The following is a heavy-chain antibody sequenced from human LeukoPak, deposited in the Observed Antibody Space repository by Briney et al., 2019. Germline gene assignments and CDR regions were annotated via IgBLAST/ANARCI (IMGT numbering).Heavy chain of an antibody. CDR2: ISYDGSNK. CDR1: GFTFSSYA. V-gene: IGHV3-30*04. Sequence: GRSLRLSCAASGFTFSSYAMHWVRQAPGKGLEWVAVISYDGSNKYYADSVKGRFTISRDNSKNTLYLQMNSLRAEDTAVYYCARDGPLYYYDSSGLNPYYYYYYMDVWGKGTTVTVSS. J-gene: IGHJ6*03. CDR3: ARDGPLYYYDSSGLNPYYYYYYMDV. D-gene: IGHD3-22*01.